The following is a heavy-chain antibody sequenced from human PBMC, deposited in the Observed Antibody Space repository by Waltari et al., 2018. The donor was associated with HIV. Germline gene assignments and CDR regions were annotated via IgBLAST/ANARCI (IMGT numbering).Heavy chain of an antibody. CDR2: MSYDGKT. V-gene: IGHV3-30*03. Sequence: QVQLVESGGAVVQSGGSLSLPCGCSGFDASSYGMHWVRQAPGKGLEWVGVMSYDGKTYFSDDVKGRFTMSRDTSKNTMFLQMDRLKIDDRAVYYCARDLNMLYHGSGFDYWGPGTPVTV. J-gene: IGHJ4*02. CDR1: GFDASSYG. D-gene: IGHD3-10*01. CDR3: ARDLNMLYHGSGFDY.